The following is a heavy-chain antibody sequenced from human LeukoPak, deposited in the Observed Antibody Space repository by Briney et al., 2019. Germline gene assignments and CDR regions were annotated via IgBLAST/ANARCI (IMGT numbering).Heavy chain of an antibody. CDR2: INWNGGSR. CDR3: AELGITMIGGV. CDR1: GFSFDDYG. V-gene: IGHV3-20*04. J-gene: IGHJ6*04. Sequence: RAGGSLRLSCAASGFSFDDYGMSWVRQAPGKGLEWVSRINWNGGSRGYAESVKGRFTISRDNAKNSLYLQMNSLRAEDTAVYYCAELGITMIGGVWGKGTTVTISS. D-gene: IGHD3-10*02.